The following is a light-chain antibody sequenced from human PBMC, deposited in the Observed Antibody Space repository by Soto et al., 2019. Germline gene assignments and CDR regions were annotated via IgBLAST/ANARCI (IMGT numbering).Light chain of an antibody. V-gene: IGKV3D-15*01. CDR1: QSVSTY. Sequence: EIVLTQSPGTLSLSPVERATLSCRASQSVSTYLAWYQQKPGQAPRLLIYDASNRASGIPARFSGSGSGTEFTLTISSLQSEDFAVYYCQQYNNWPPSTFGQGTRLEIK. J-gene: IGKJ5*01. CDR3: QQYNNWPPST. CDR2: DAS.